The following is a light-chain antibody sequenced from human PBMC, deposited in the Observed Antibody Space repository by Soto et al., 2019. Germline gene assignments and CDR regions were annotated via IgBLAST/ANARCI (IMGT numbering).Light chain of an antibody. CDR2: DAS. Sequence: EIVLAQSPATLSLTPGERATLSCRASQSVSSYLAWYQQKPGQAPRLLIYDASNRDTGIPARFSGSGSGTDFTLTISSLQPEDFAVYYCQQRSIWPITFGQGTRLEIK. V-gene: IGKV3-11*01. J-gene: IGKJ5*01. CDR3: QQRSIWPIT. CDR1: QSVSSY.